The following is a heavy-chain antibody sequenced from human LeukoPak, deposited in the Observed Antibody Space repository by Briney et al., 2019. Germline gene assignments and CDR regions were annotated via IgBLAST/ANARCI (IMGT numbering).Heavy chain of an antibody. CDR2: IYYSGST. Sequence: SETLSLTCTVSGGSISSFYWSWIRQPPGKGLEWIGYIYYSGSTNYNPSLKSRATISVDTSKNQFSLKLSSVTAADTALYYCVRHRDSSGYRYAFDFWGQGKMVIVSS. D-gene: IGHD3-22*01. CDR1: GGSISSFY. V-gene: IGHV4-59*08. J-gene: IGHJ3*01. CDR3: VRHRDSSGYRYAFDF.